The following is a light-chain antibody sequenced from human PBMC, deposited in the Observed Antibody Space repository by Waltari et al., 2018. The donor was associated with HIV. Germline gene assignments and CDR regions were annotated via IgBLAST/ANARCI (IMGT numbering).Light chain of an antibody. J-gene: IGLJ3*02. CDR1: AGTVSRNHY. CDR3: LLSYFGVRV. CDR2: DTE. V-gene: IGLV7-46*01. Sequence: QVVVTQEPSLSVSPGGTVTVTCSTVAGTVSRNHYTHWFQLKPGQAPRTLIYDTEKRHPWTPGRFAGSLIGGRAALMLAGALPDDEADYYCLLSYFGVRVFGGGTKLTV.